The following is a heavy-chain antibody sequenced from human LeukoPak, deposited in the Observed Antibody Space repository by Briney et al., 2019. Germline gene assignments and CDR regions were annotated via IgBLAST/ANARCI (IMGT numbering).Heavy chain of an antibody. CDR1: GGSISSYY. V-gene: IGHV4-59*01. CDR2: IYYSGST. D-gene: IGHD6-13*01. CDR3: ARTASSSGYSSSWLYYFDY. Sequence: SETLSLTCTVSGGSISSYYWNWIRQPPGKGLEWIGHIYYSGSTNYNPSLKSRVTISVDTSKNQFSLKLSSVTAADTAVYYCARTASSSGYSSSWLYYFDYWGQGTLVTVSS. J-gene: IGHJ4*02.